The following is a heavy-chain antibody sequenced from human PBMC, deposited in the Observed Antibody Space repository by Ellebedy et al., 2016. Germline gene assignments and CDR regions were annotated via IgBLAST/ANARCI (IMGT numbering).Heavy chain of an antibody. Sequence: GGSLRLSCAASGFSFDDYAMHWVRQAPGMGLEWVSGISWNRGSMQYADSVKGRFTISRDNAKNSLYLQMNSLRTEDTAFYYCVKGSTAVIATCFDYWGQGTLVTVSS. J-gene: IGHJ4*02. CDR2: ISWNRGSM. D-gene: IGHD2-21*01. CDR3: VKGSTAVIATCFDY. CDR1: GFSFDDYA. V-gene: IGHV3-9*01.